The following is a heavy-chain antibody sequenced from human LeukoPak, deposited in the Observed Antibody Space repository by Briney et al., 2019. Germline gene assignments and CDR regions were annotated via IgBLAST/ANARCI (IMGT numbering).Heavy chain of an antibody. CDR3: ARHSNPYSSGWYGEKGY. Sequence: GASVKVSCKASGYTFTSYGISWVRQAPGQGLEWMGWISVYNGNTNYAQKLQGRVTVTTDTSTSTAYMELRSLRSDDTAVYYCARHSNPYSSGWYGEKGYWGQGTLVTVSS. J-gene: IGHJ4*02. D-gene: IGHD6-19*01. CDR1: GYTFTSYG. CDR2: ISVYNGNT. V-gene: IGHV1-18*01.